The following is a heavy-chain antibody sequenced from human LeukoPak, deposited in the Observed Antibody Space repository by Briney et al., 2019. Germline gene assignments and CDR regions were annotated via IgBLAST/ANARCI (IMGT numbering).Heavy chain of an antibody. CDR1: GYALTSYD. Sequence: ASVKVSCKASGYALTSYDINWVRQATGQGLEWMGWMNPNSGKTGYAQKFQGRITITRNTSISTAYMELSSLRSEDTAVYYCTRETPSRYFDYWGQGTLVTVSS. J-gene: IGHJ4*02. V-gene: IGHV1-8*01. CDR2: MNPNSGKT. CDR3: TRETPSRYFDY. D-gene: IGHD4-23*01.